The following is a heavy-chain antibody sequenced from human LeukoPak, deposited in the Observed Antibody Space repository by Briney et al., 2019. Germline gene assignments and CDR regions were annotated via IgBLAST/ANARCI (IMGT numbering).Heavy chain of an antibody. D-gene: IGHD2-15*01. J-gene: IGHJ6*02. CDR3: ARDAGYCSGGSCPPHYYYYYGMDV. Sequence: GGSLRLSCAASGFTFSSYWMSWVRQAPGKGLEWVANIKQDGSEKYYVDSVKGRFTISRDNAKNSLYLQMNSLRAEDTAVYYCARDAGYCSGGSCPPHYYYYYGMDVWGQGTTVTVSS. CDR2: IKQDGSEK. V-gene: IGHV3-7*01. CDR1: GFTFSSYW.